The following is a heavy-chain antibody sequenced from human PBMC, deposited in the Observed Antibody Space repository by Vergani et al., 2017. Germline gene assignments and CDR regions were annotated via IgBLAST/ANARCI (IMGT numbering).Heavy chain of an antibody. J-gene: IGHJ4*02. CDR2: IYYSGST. CDR1: GGSISSYY. Sequence: QVQLQESGPGLVKPSETLSLTCTVSGGSISSYYWSWIRQPPGKGLEWIGYIYYSGSTNYNPSLKSRVTISVDTSKNQFSLKLSSVTAADTAVYYCARHHNYYDGSGYYYSGYYFDYWGQGTLVTVSS. CDR3: ARHHNYYDGSGYYYSGYYFDY. D-gene: IGHD3-22*01. V-gene: IGHV4-59*08.